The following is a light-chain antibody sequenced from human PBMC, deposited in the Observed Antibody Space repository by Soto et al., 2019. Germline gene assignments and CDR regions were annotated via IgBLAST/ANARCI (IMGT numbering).Light chain of an antibody. CDR3: QHYNNYPPMYT. CDR1: QSIGSW. CDR2: DAS. V-gene: IGKV1-5*01. Sequence: DIRVTQSPSSLSASVGDRVTITCRASQSIGSWLAWYRQKPGKAPKLLIYDASSLQSWVPSRFSGGGSGTEFTLTINGLQPDDSATYYCQHYNNYPPMYTFGLGTKVEIK. J-gene: IGKJ2*01.